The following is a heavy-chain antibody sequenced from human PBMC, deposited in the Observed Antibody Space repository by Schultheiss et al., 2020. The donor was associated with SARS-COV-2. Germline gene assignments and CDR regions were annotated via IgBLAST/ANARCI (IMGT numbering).Heavy chain of an antibody. V-gene: IGHV3-53*01. CDR3: ARDYNSDYGLDV. CDR2: IYSGGST. Sequence: GGSLRLSCAASGFTVSSNYMSWVRQAPGKGLEWVSVIYSGGSTYYADSVKGRFTISRDNSKNTLYLQMNSLRAEDTAVYYCARDYNSDYGLDVWGQGTTVTVSS. CDR1: GFTVSSNY. D-gene: IGHD5-24*01. J-gene: IGHJ6*02.